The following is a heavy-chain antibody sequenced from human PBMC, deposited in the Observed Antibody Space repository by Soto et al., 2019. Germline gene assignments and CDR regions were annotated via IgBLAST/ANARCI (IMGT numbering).Heavy chain of an antibody. J-gene: IGHJ4*02. CDR1: GYTFTSYG. CDR3: VKDRDLSGSLYGY. CDR2: ISTSHGYT. D-gene: IGHD1-26*01. V-gene: IGHV1-18*01. Sequence: QVKLVQSGAEVKKPGASVKVSCKAFGYTFTSYGITWVRQAPGQGLEWMGWISTSHGYTSYAQKVQGRVTMTSDTATSTAYMELRSLRSDDTAVYYCVKDRDLSGSLYGYWGQGSVVTVSS.